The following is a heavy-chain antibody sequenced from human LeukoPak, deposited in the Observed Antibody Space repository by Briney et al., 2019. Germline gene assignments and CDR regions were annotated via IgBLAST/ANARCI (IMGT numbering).Heavy chain of an antibody. Sequence: SETLSLTCTVSGGSISSDYWSWIRQPPGRGLEWIGYIYYSGSTNYNPSLKSRVTISVDTSRNQFSLKLSSVTAASTAVYYCARETYYYGSGSYSPDYWGQGTLVTVSS. CDR3: ARETYYYGSGSYSPDY. CDR1: GGSISSDY. CDR2: IYYSGST. J-gene: IGHJ4*02. V-gene: IGHV4-59*01. D-gene: IGHD3-10*01.